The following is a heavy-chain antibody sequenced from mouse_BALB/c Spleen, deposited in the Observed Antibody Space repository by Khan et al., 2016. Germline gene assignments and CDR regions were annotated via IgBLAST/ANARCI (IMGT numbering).Heavy chain of an antibody. D-gene: IGHD1-1*01. CDR3: AKDYYGSSYVTLFAY. J-gene: IGHJ3*01. Sequence: VQLQQSGPELVKPGASVKVSCKASGYSFIDYNMYWVKQSHGKSLEWIGYIDPYNGGNNYNQKFKDKATLTVDKSSSTAFMHLNSLTSEDSAVSYWAKDYYGSSYVTLFAYWGQGTLVTVSA. CDR2: IDPYNGGN. V-gene: IGHV1S135*01. CDR1: GYSFIDYN.